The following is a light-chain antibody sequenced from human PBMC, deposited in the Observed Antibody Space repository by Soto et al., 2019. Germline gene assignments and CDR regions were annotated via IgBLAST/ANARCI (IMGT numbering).Light chain of an antibody. CDR1: QSVSSN. Sequence: EIVMTQSPATLSVSPGESATLSCRASQSVSSNLAWYQQKPGQAPRLLIYGASTRATGIPARFSGSGSGTEFTLTISILQSEDSAVYYCQQSEEPFTCGPGTKVDIK. CDR2: GAS. CDR3: QQSEEPFT. J-gene: IGKJ3*01. V-gene: IGKV3-15*01.